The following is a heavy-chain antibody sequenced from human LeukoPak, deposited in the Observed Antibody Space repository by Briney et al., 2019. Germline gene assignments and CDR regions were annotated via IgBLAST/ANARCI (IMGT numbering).Heavy chain of an antibody. CDR1: GFTFSSYS. V-gene: IGHV3-21*04. D-gene: IGHD3-9*01. CDR3: AKDLLQYFDWQPVHDY. CDR2: ISSSSSYI. J-gene: IGHJ4*02. Sequence: GGSLRLSCAASGFTFSSYSMNWVRQAPGKGLEWVSSISSSSSYIYYADSVKGRFTISRDNSKNTLYLQMNSLRAEDTAVYYCAKDLLQYFDWQPVHDYWGQGTLVTVSS.